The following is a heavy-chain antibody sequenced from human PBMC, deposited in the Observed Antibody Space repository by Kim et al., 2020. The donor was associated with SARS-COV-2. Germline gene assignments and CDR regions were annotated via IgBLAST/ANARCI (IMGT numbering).Heavy chain of an antibody. J-gene: IGHJ6*02. D-gene: IGHD6-13*01. CDR2: ISGSGGST. Sequence: GGSLRLSCAASGFTFSSYAMSWVRQAPGKGLEWVSAISGSGGSTYYADSVKGRFTISRDNSKNTLYLQMNSLRAEDTAVYYCASRYSSSWYKLHGMDVWGQGTTVTVSS. CDR1: GFTFSSYA. V-gene: IGHV3-23*01. CDR3: ASRYSSSWYKLHGMDV.